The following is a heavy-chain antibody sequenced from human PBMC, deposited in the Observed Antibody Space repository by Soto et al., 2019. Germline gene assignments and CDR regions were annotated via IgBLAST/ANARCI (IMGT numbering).Heavy chain of an antibody. J-gene: IGHJ6*02. CDR3: AKAGMATRYYYYYYGMDV. V-gene: IGHV3-23*01. CDR1: GFTFSSYA. D-gene: IGHD5-12*01. Sequence: GGSLRLSCAASGFTFSSYAMSWVRQAPGKGLEWVSAISGSGGSTYYADSVKGRFTISRDNSKNTLYLQMNSLRAEDTAVYYCAKAGMATRYYYYYYGMDVWGQGATVTVSS. CDR2: ISGSGGST.